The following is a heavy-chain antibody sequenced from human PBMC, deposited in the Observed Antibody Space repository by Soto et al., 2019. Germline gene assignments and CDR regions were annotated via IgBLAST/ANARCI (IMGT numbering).Heavy chain of an antibody. CDR3: AREVHDRSRRSYYYYGMDV. Sequence: PSETLSLTCTVSGGSISSSSYYWGWIRQPPGKGLEWIGSIYYSGSTYYNPSLKSRVTISVETSKNQFSLKLSSVTAADTAVYYCAREVHDRSRRSYYYYGMDVWGQGTTVT. J-gene: IGHJ6*02. CDR2: IYYSGST. V-gene: IGHV4-39*02. D-gene: IGHD6-13*01. CDR1: GGSISSSSYY.